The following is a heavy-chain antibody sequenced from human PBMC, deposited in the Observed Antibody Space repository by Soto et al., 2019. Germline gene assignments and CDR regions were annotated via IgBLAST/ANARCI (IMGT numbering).Heavy chain of an antibody. CDR2: IHHSGGT. CDR1: SAPLASVNG. J-gene: IGHJ6*03. V-gene: IGHV4-4*03. CDR3: TRIDVPDLRGWSTRYYYYYYMDV. Sequence: GSGPGRVGPRGPLSLTWAAPSAPLASVNGWVWVRKPQGKGLEWFGEIHHSGGTNYNPSLKSRVTMSVDKSKNQFSLQLRFVTAADTAVYYCTRIDVPDLRGWSTRYYYYYYMDVWGKGTTVSVSS. D-gene: IGHD2-15*01.